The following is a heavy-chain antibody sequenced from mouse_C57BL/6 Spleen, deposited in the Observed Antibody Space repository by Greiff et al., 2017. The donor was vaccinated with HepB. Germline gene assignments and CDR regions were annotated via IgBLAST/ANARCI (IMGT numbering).Heavy chain of an antibody. V-gene: IGHV5-9-1*02. CDR3: TRDDYYGSSYLDY. CDR2: ISSGGDYI. Sequence: EVMLVESGEGLVKPGGSLKLSCAASGFTFSSYAMSWVRQTPEKRLEWVAYISSGGDYIYYADTVKGRFTISRDNARNTLYLQMSSLKSEDTAMYYCTRDDYYGSSYLDYWGQGTSVTVSS. J-gene: IGHJ4*01. D-gene: IGHD1-1*01. CDR1: GFTFSSYA.